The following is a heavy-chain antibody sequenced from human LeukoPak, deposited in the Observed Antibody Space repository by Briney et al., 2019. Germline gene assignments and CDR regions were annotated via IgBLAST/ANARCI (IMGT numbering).Heavy chain of an antibody. V-gene: IGHV3-9*01. CDR3: ALHTLAGKNQLPQFDY. Sequence: PGGSLRLSCAASGFTFDDYAMHWVRQAPGKGLEWVSGISWNSGSIGYADSVKGRFTISRDNSKNTLYLQMNSLRAEDTAVYYCALHTLAGKNQLPQFDYWGQGTLVTVSS. D-gene: IGHD2-2*01. CDR2: ISWNSGSI. CDR1: GFTFDDYA. J-gene: IGHJ4*02.